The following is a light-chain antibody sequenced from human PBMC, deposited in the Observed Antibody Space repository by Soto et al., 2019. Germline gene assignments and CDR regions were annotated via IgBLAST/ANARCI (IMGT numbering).Light chain of an antibody. CDR2: KVS. J-gene: IGKJ2*01. CDR3: MQGTHWPYT. Sequence: DVVMTQSPLSLSVTLGQPASISCRSSQSLVYSDGYXYLNWFQQRPGQPPRRLIYKVSNRDSGVPDRFSGIGSGTDFTLKISRVEAEDVGVYYCMQGTHWPYTFGQGTKLEFK. V-gene: IGKV2-30*01. CDR1: QSLVYSDGYXY.